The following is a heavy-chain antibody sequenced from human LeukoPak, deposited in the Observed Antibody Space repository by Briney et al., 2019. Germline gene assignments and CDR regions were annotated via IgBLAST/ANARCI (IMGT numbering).Heavy chain of an antibody. V-gene: IGHV4-61*01. Sequence: SETLSLTCTVSGGSVSSGSYYWSWIRQPPGKGLEWIGYIYYSGSTNYNPSLKSRVTISVDTSKNQFSLKLSSVTAADTAAYYCARDRSSGWYVRYFDYWGQGTLVTVSS. D-gene: IGHD6-19*01. CDR3: ARDRSSGWYVRYFDY. CDR2: IYYSGST. CDR1: GGSVSSGSYY. J-gene: IGHJ4*02.